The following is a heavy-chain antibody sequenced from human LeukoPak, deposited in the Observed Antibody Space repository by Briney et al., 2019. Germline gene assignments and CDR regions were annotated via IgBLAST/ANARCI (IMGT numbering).Heavy chain of an antibody. CDR3: ARDLDGDSSGYYTDY. Sequence: ASVKVSCKASGYTFTSYGISWVRQAPGQGLEWMGRINPNSGGTNYAQKFQGRVTMTRDTPISTAYMELSRLRSDDTAVYYCARDLDGDSSGYYTDYWGQGTLVTVSS. J-gene: IGHJ4*02. CDR1: GYTFTSYG. V-gene: IGHV1-2*06. D-gene: IGHD3-22*01. CDR2: INPNSGGT.